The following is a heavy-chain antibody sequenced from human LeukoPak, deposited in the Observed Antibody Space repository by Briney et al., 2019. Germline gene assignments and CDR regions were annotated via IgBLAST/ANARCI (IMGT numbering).Heavy chain of an antibody. D-gene: IGHD3-22*01. Sequence: SETLSLTCTVSGGSISNHYWSWIRQPPGKGLEWIGYIHYSGSTKYNPSLRSRVTISVDTSKTQFSLKLSSVTAADTAVYYCARGPMNYYMDVWGKGTTVTVSS. J-gene: IGHJ6*03. V-gene: IGHV4-59*11. CDR2: IHYSGST. CDR3: ARGPMNYYMDV. CDR1: GGSISNHY.